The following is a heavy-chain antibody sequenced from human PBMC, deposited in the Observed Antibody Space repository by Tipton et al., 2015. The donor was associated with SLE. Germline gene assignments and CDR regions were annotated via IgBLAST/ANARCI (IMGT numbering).Heavy chain of an antibody. CDR3: ARGMVVTLNWFDP. D-gene: IGHD2-21*02. CDR2: IYTSGST. Sequence: TLSLTCTVSGGSLSSGCYYWSWIRQPAGKGLEWIGHIYTSGSTNYNPSLKSRVTISVDTSKNQFSLQLSSVTAADTAVYYCARGMVVTLNWFDPWGQGTLVTVSS. V-gene: IGHV4-61*09. CDR1: GGSLSSGCYY. J-gene: IGHJ5*02.